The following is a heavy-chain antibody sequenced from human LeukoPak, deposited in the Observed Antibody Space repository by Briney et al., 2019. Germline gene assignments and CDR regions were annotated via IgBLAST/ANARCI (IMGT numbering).Heavy chain of an antibody. CDR1: GGSFSGYY. CDR2: INHSGST. CDR3: ASPGEDCSSTSCYNYYYGMDV. V-gene: IGHV4-34*01. D-gene: IGHD2-2*02. J-gene: IGHJ6*02. Sequence: SETLSLTCAVYGGSFSGYYWSWIRQPPGKGLEWIGEINHSGSTNYNPSLKSRVTISEDTSKNQFSLKLSSVTAADTAVYYCASPGEDCSSTSCYNYYYGMDVWGQGTTVTVSS.